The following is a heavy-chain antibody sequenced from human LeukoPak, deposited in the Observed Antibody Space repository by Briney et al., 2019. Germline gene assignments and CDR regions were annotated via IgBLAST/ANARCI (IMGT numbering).Heavy chain of an antibody. CDR3: AKARGKYSGSYFAWFDP. J-gene: IGHJ5*02. CDR2: IKQEGSEK. D-gene: IGHD1-26*01. Sequence: PGGSLRLSCAASGFSFSRYWMSWVRQAPGKGLEWVANIKQEGSEKYYVDSVKGRFTISRDNAKNSLYLQMNSLRAEDTAVYYCAKARGKYSGSYFAWFDPWGQGTLVTVSS. CDR1: GFSFSRYW. V-gene: IGHV3-7*01.